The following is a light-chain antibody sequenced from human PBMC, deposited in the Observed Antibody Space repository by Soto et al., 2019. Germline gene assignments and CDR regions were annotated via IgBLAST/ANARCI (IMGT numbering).Light chain of an antibody. CDR3: SSYTSMTTLV. V-gene: IGLV2-14*01. CDR2: EVS. Sequence: QSALTQPASVSGSPGQSITISCTGTSSDVGGYIYVSWYRQHPGKAPKPIIYEVSNRPSGVSHRFSGTKSGNTASLTISGLQAEDAADYYCSSYTSMTTLVFGTGTKVTVL. J-gene: IGLJ1*01. CDR1: SSDVGGYIY.